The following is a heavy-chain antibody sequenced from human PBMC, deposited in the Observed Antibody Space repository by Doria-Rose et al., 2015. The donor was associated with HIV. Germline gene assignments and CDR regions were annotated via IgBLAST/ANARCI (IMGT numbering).Heavy chain of an antibody. CDR2: IFSDDDR. CDR3: ARIKSSRWYHKYYFDF. J-gene: IGHJ4*02. CDR1: GVSLSSPGMG. V-gene: IGHV2-26*01. D-gene: IGHD6-13*01. Sequence: QESGPVLVKSTETLTLTCTVSGVSLSSPGMGVSWIRQPPGKALEWLANIFSDDDRSYKTSLKSRLTISRCTSNSQVVLTMTDMDPVDTATYYCARIKSSRWYHKYYFDFWGQGTLVIVSA.